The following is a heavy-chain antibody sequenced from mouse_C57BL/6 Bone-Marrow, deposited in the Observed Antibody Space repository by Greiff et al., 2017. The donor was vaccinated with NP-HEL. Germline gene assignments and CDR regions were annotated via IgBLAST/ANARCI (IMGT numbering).Heavy chain of an antibody. Sequence: EVKVVESGGGLVQPGGSLSLSCAASGFTFTDYYMSWVRQPPGKALEWLGFIRNKANGYTTEYSASVKGRFTISRDNSQSILYLQMNALRAEDSATYYCARYNSEPGITPYYAMDYWGQGTSVTVSS. CDR2: IRNKANGYTT. CDR1: GFTFTDYY. CDR3: ARYNSEPGITPYYAMDY. D-gene: IGHD1-1*01. V-gene: IGHV7-3*01. J-gene: IGHJ4*01.